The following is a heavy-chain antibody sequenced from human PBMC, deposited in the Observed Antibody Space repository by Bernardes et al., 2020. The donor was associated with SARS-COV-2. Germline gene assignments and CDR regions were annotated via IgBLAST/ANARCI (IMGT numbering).Heavy chain of an antibody. J-gene: IGHJ4*02. Sequence: SETLSLTCTVSGGSLSSNSYYWSWIRQSAGKGLEWIGHVYVTGGTNYNPSLNSRVTMSLDTSKRQFSLELSSVTAADTAVYYCALGRYSGYNVPENFDYWGRGTLVTVSS. CDR1: GGSLSSNSYY. CDR3: ALGRYSGYNVPENFDY. V-gene: IGHV4-61*09. CDR2: VYVTGGT. D-gene: IGHD5-12*01.